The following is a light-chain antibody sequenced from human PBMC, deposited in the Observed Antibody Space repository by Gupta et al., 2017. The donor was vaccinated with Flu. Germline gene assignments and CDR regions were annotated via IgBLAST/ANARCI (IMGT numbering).Light chain of an antibody. CDR1: QSVSSSR. J-gene: IGKJ2*01. Sequence: EIVLTQSPGTLSLSPGERATLSCRASQSVSSSRLVWYQQKPGQAPRLLIYGASTRATGIPDRFSGSGSGTDFTLTISRLEPEDFVVYYCQQDVSPPHTFGQGTKLEIK. CDR2: GAS. V-gene: IGKV3-20*01. CDR3: QQDVSPPHT.